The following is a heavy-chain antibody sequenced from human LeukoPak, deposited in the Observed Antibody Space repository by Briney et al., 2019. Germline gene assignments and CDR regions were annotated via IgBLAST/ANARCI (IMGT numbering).Heavy chain of an antibody. CDR3: AVEQGDYGYWYFDI. Sequence: SETLSLTCTVSGASVSSGYWSWIRQPPGKGLEWIGHIYNSGSTNYNPSLKSRVTISVDTSKNLFSLKLSSVTAADTAVYYCAVEQGDYGYWYFDIWGRGTLVTVSS. J-gene: IGHJ2*01. CDR2: IYNSGST. CDR1: GASVSSGY. D-gene: IGHD4-17*01. V-gene: IGHV4-59*02.